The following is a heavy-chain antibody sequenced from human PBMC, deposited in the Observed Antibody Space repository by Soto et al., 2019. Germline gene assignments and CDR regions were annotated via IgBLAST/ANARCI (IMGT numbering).Heavy chain of an antibody. CDR2: ISVSADST. CDR3: ATWYSSSWLNRNWFDP. D-gene: IGHD6-13*01. CDR1: GFTFSNYV. J-gene: IGHJ5*02. Sequence: GGSLRLSCAASGFTFSNYVMSLVRQAPGKGLEWVSTISVSADSTYYADSVKGRFAISRDNSKNALYLQMNSLRAEDTAVYYCATWYSSSWLNRNWFDPWGQGTLVNVSS. V-gene: IGHV3-23*01.